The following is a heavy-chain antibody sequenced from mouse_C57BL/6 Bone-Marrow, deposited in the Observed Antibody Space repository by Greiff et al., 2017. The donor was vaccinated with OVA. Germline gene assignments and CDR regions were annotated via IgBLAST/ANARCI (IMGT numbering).Heavy chain of an antibody. Sequence: QVQLQQPGAELVKPGASVKMSCKASGYTFTSSWITWVKQRPGQGLEWIGDLYPGSGSTNYNEKFKSKATLTVDTSSSTAYMQLSSLTSEDSAVYYCARDYGSRYYAMDYWGQGTSVTVSS. CDR3: ARDYGSRYYAMDY. D-gene: IGHD1-1*01. CDR1: GYTFTSSW. CDR2: LYPGSGST. V-gene: IGHV1-55*01. J-gene: IGHJ4*01.